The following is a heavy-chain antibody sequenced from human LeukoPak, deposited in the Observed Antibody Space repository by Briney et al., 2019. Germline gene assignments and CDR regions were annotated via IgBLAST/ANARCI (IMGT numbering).Heavy chain of an antibody. J-gene: IGHJ5*02. CDR1: GFSLSTSGVG. Sequence: SGPTLEKPTQTLTLTCTFSGFSLSTSGVGVGWIRQPPGKAVEWHDLIYCDDDKRYSPSLKSRLTNTKDTSKNQVVLTMTNMDPVDTATYYCAHSTIYDLESNWFDPWGQGTLVTVSS. D-gene: IGHD3-3*01. CDR3: AHSTIYDLESNWFDP. V-gene: IGHV2-5*02. CDR2: IYCDDDK.